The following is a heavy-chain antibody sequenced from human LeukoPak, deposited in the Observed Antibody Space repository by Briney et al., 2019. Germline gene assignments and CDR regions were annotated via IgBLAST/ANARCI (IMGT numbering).Heavy chain of an antibody. Sequence: SETLSLTRTVSGGSISSYYWSWIRQPPGKGLEWIGYIYTSGSTNYNPSLKSRVTISVDTSKNQFSLKLSSVTAADTAVYYCARRRYDWAPFDYWGQGTLVTVSS. CDR3: ARRRYDWAPFDY. CDR1: GGSISSYY. D-gene: IGHD1-1*01. V-gene: IGHV4-4*09. CDR2: IYTSGST. J-gene: IGHJ4*02.